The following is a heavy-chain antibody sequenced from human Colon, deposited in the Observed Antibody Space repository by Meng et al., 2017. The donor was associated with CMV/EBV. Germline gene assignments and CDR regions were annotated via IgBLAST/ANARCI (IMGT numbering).Heavy chain of an antibody. D-gene: IGHD5-24*01. J-gene: IGHJ3*02. CDR2: ISSGSRSV. CDR1: GFTFSSYT. CDR3: AREKEGGMSTISAFDI. V-gene: IGHV3-21*01. Sequence: GGSLRLSCAASGFTFSSYTMNWVRQAPGKGLEWVSSISSGSRSVYYADSVKGRFTISRDNSKNTLYLQMNSLRAEDTAVYYCAREKEGGMSTISAFDIWGQGTMVTVSS.